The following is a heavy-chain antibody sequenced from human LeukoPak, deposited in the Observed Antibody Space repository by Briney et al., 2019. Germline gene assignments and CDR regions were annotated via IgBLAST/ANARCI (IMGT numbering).Heavy chain of an antibody. CDR2: IIPIFGTA. J-gene: IGHJ5*02. D-gene: IGHD2-2*01. Sequence: SVKVSCKPSGGTFSSYAISWVRQAPGQGLEWMGRIIPIFGTANYAQKFQGRVTITTDESTSTAYMELSSLRSEDTAVYYCARDLGSRYCSSTSCSDNNWFDPWGQGTLVTVSS. CDR1: GGTFSSYA. V-gene: IGHV1-69*05. CDR3: ARDLGSRYCSSTSCSDNNWFDP.